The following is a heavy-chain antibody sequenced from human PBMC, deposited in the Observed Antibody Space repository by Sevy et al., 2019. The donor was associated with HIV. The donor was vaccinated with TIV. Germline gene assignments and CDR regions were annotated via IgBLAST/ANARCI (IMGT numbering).Heavy chain of an antibody. J-gene: IGHJ6*02. Sequence: GGSLRLSCVASGFNFRSYWMTWVRQAPGKGLEWVANINQEGSEKYYVDSVKGRFTISRDNAKNSLCLQINSLRVEDTAVYYCVRAGSYGDTYFYDYGMDVWGQGTTVTVSS. V-gene: IGHV3-7*01. CDR3: VRAGSYGDTYFYDYGMDV. CDR2: INQEGSEK. CDR1: GFNFRSYW. D-gene: IGHD3-16*01.